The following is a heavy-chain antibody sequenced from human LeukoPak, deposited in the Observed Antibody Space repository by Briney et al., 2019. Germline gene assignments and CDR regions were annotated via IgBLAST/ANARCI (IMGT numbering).Heavy chain of an antibody. Sequence: GGSLRLSCAASGFTFSSYGMHWVRQASGKGLEWVAVIWYDGSNKYYADSVKGRFTISRDNSKNTLYLQMNSLRAEDTAVYYCARAYYYDSSGYYYWGQGTLVTVSS. J-gene: IGHJ4*02. CDR3: ARAYYYDSSGYYY. CDR2: IWYDGSNK. D-gene: IGHD3-22*01. V-gene: IGHV3-33*01. CDR1: GFTFSSYG.